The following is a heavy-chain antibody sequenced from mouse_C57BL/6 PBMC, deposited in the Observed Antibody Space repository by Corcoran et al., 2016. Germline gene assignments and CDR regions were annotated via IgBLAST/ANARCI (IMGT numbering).Heavy chain of an antibody. Sequence: EVQLQQSGPELVKPGASVKMSCKASGYTFTDYNMHWVKQSHGKSLEWIGYINPNNGGTSYNQKFKGKATLTVNKSSSTAYMELRSLTSEDSAVYYCARKGVYGSSYWYFDVWGTGTTVTVSS. V-gene: IGHV1-22*01. D-gene: IGHD1-1*01. CDR3: ARKGVYGSSYWYFDV. CDR2: INPNNGGT. CDR1: GYTFTDYN. J-gene: IGHJ1*03.